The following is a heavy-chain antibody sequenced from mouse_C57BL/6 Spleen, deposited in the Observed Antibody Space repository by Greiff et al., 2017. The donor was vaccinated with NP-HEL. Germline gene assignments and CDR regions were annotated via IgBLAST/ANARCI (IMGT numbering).Heavy chain of an antibody. V-gene: IGHV1-59*01. Sequence: QVQLQQPGAELVRPGTSVKLSCKASGYTFTSYWMHWVKQRPGQGLEWIGVIDPSDSYTNYNQKFKGKATLTVDTSSSTAYMQLSSLTSEDSAVSYCTRFPTTVGGAYWGQGTLLTVSA. CDR2: IDPSDSYT. CDR1: GYTFTSYW. J-gene: IGHJ3*01. CDR3: TRFPTTVGGAY. D-gene: IGHD1-1*01.